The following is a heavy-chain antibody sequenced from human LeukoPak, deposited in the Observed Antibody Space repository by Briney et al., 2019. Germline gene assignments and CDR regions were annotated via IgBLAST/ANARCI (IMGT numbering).Heavy chain of an antibody. J-gene: IGHJ3*02. V-gene: IGHV4-31*03. CDR3: ASSTVTTAGYAFDI. CDR1: GGSISSGGYY. D-gene: IGHD4-17*01. CDR2: IYYSGST. Sequence: SETLSLTCTVSGGSISSGGYYWSWIRQHPGKGLEWIGYIYYSGSTYYNPSLKGRVTISVDTSKNQFSLKLSSVTAADTAVYYCASSTVTTAGYAFDIWGQGTMVTVSS.